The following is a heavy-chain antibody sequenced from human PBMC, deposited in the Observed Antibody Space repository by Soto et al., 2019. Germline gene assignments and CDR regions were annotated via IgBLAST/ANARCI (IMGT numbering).Heavy chain of an antibody. CDR1: GYTFTSYG. CDR2: INAGNGNT. J-gene: IGHJ6*02. CDR3: VARVVDTAINYCGMDV. Sequence: ASVKVSCKASGYTFTSYGMHWVRQAPGQRLEWMGWINAGNGNTKYSQKFQGRVTITRDTSVSTAYMELSSLRFEDTVVYYCVARVVDTAINYCGMDVWGQGTTVTVSS. V-gene: IGHV1-3*01. D-gene: IGHD5-18*01.